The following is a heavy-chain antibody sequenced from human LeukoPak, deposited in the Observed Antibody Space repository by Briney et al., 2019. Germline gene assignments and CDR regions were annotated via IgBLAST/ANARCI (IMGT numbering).Heavy chain of an antibody. CDR2: IYSGGST. CDR1: GFTFSSYA. CDR3: ARGTGHY. D-gene: IGHD1-1*01. Sequence: GGSLRLSCAASGFTFSSYAMSWVRQAPGKGLEWVSVIYSGGSTYYADSVRGRFTISRDNSKNTLYLQMNSLRAEDTAVYYCARGTGHYWGQGTLVTVSS. V-gene: IGHV3-53*01. J-gene: IGHJ4*02.